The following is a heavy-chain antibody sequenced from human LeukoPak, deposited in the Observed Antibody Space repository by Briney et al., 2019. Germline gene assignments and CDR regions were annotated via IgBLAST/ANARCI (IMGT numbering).Heavy chain of an antibody. V-gene: IGHV4-30-2*01. CDR3: AREDCSSTSCSFDY. D-gene: IGHD2-2*01. CDR1: GGSISSGGYS. CDR2: IYHSGST. Sequence: SETLSLTCAVSGGSISSGGYSWSWIRQPPGKGLEWIGYIYHSGSTYYNPSLKSRVTISVDRSKNQFSLKLSSVTAADTAVYYCAREDCSSTSCSFDYWGQGTLVTVSS. J-gene: IGHJ4*02.